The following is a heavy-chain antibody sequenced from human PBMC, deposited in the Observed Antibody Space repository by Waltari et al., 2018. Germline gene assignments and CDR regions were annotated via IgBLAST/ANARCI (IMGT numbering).Heavy chain of an antibody. Sequence: QAQLAQSGAEVKKPGASVKVSCKASAYTFSTYGITWLRQVPGQGLEWMGWISAHNGNTNHAQKFQDRVTLTTDTSTHTAYLEMRSLTADDTAVYYCATSVGGNMEFDNWGQGTLVTVSS. CDR3: ATSVGGNMEFDN. CDR1: AYTFSTYG. D-gene: IGHD6-19*01. J-gene: IGHJ1*01. V-gene: IGHV1-18*01. CDR2: ISAHNGNT.